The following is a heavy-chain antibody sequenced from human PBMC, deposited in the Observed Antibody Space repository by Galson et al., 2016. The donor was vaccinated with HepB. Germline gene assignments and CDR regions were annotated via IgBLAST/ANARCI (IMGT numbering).Heavy chain of an antibody. D-gene: IGHD2-21*01. Sequence: SETLSLTCAVYGASFSSYSWTWIRQPPGRGLEWIGEIDHRGVSHCNPSLKSRVTLSVDPSKTQFSLNVSSVTAAETAVYFCARSGVGGDNNWFDSWGQGTRVLVSS. CDR2: IDHRGVS. V-gene: IGHV4-34*01. CDR1: GASFSSYS. J-gene: IGHJ5*01. CDR3: ARSGVGGDNNWFDS.